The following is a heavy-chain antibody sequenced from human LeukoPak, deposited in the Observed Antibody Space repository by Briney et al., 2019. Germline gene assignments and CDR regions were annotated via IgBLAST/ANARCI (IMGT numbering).Heavy chain of an antibody. J-gene: IGHJ4*02. CDR2: ISSSGSDI. V-gene: IGHV3-48*03. Sequence: PGGSLRLSCAASGSTFSNYEMHWVRQAPGKGLEWVSYISSSGSDIYYADSVKGRFTISRDNAKNSLYLHMNSLRAEDTAVYYCAGDYGGSSPFDYWGQGTLVTVSS. CDR3: AGDYGGSSPFDY. CDR1: GSTFSNYE. D-gene: IGHD4-23*01.